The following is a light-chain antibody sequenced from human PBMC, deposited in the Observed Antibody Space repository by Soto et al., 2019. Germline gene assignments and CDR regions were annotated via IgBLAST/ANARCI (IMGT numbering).Light chain of an antibody. CDR3: QQYNAWPRT. J-gene: IGKJ5*01. CDR1: QSVRSN. V-gene: IGKV3-15*01. Sequence: IVLTQSPGTLSLSPGERATLSCRASQSVRSNYLAWYQQKPGQAPRLLIHGASTRATGIPARFSGSGSGTEFTLTITSLQSEDFAVYYCQQYNAWPRTFGQGTRLEIK. CDR2: GAS.